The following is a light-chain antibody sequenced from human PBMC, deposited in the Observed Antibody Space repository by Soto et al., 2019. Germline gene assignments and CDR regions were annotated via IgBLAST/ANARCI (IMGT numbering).Light chain of an antibody. Sequence: EIVLTQSPGTLSLSPGERATLSCRASQSVSSSYLAWYQQKPGQAPRFLIYGASSRATGIPDRFSGSGSGTDFTLTINRLEPEDFAVYYCQQDGSSPYTFGQGTKLEIK. J-gene: IGKJ2*01. CDR3: QQDGSSPYT. CDR2: GAS. CDR1: QSVSSSY. V-gene: IGKV3-20*01.